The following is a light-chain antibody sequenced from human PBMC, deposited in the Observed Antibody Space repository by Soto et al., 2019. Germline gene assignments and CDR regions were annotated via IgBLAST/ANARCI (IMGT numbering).Light chain of an antibody. Sequence: QSALTQPPSVSGSPGQSVTISCTGTSSDVGSYDRVSWYQQPPGTAPNLIIYEVSNRPSGVPDRFSGSKSGNTASLTISGLQAEDEADYYCSSFTSSSTLVFGGGTKVTVL. CDR3: SSFTSSSTLV. J-gene: IGLJ3*02. CDR2: EVS. V-gene: IGLV2-18*02. CDR1: SSDVGSYDR.